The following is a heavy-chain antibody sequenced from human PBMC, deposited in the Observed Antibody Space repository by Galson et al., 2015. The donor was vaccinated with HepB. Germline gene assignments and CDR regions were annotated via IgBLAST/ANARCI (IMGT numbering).Heavy chain of an antibody. CDR2: IYYSGST. J-gene: IGHJ3*02. Sequence: SETLSLTCTVSGGSISSSSYYWGWIRQPPGKGLEWIGSIYYSGSTYYNPSLKSRVTISLDTSKNQFSLKLSSVTAADTAVYYCARGYLGWHAFEIWGQGTMVTVSS. V-gene: IGHV4-39*07. D-gene: IGHD7-27*01. CDR3: ARGYLGWHAFEI. CDR1: GGSISSSSYY.